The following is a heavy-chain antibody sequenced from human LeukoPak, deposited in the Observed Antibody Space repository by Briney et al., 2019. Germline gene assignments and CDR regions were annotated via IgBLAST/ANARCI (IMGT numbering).Heavy chain of an antibody. CDR1: GFTFSSYA. Sequence: PGRSLRLSCAASGFTFSSYARHWVRQAPGKGLEWLAVISYDGSNKYYADSVKGRFTISRDNSKNTLYLQMNSLRAEDTAVYYCARDSRDRLTAILDYWGQGILVTVSS. J-gene: IGHJ4*02. CDR2: ISYDGSNK. D-gene: IGHD2-21*02. V-gene: IGHV3-30-3*01. CDR3: ARDSRDRLTAILDY.